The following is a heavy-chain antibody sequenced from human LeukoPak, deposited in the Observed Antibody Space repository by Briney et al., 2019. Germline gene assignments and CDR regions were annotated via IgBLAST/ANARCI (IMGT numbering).Heavy chain of an antibody. CDR3: ARDTGSHVPGVD. CDR2: IKEDGSEK. V-gene: IGHV3-7*03. D-gene: IGHD2-8*02. CDR1: GFTFSSYW. Sequence: PGGSLRLSCAASGFTFSSYWMTWVRQAPGKGLEWVANIKEDGSEKYYVDPVKGRFTISRDNAKKSLFLQMNSLRAEDTAIYYCARDTGSHVPGVDWGQGTLVTVSS. J-gene: IGHJ4*02.